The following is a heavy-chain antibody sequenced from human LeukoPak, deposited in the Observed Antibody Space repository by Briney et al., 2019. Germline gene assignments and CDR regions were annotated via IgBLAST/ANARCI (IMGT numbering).Heavy chain of an antibody. CDR3: ARVTMVRGVIPIYYYYYGMDV. Sequence: SETLSLTCTVSGGSISSYYWSWIRQPPGKGLEWIGYIYYSGSTNYNPSLKSRVTISVDTSKNQFSLKLSSVTAADTAVYYCARVTMVRGVIPIYYYYYGMDVWGQGTTVTVSS. J-gene: IGHJ6*02. D-gene: IGHD3-10*01. CDR2: IYYSGST. CDR1: GGSISSYY. V-gene: IGHV4-59*01.